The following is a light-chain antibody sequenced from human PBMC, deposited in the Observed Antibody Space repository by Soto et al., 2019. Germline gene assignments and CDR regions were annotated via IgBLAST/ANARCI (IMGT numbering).Light chain of an antibody. V-gene: IGLV1-44*01. CDR2: NDD. CDR1: RFNIGRYS. Sequence: QSGLTQPPSASGTPGQTVIMSCSGTRFNIGRYSVNWYQQFPGTDPKLLIFNDDHRPSGVPDRFSGSKAGTSMSLAISGLQPEDVADYFCGAGDGTIDGPVLGGGIKVTGL. J-gene: IGLJ2*01. CDR3: GAGDGTIDGPV.